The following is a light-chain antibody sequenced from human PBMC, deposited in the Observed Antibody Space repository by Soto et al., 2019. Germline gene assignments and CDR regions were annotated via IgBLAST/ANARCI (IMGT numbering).Light chain of an antibody. CDR2: WAS. CDR3: QQYYTTPWT. CDR1: QSVLYSSNNKNY. J-gene: IGKJ1*01. V-gene: IGKV4-1*01. Sequence: DIVMTQSPDSLAVSLGERATINCKSSQSVLYSSNNKNYLAWYQQKPGQPPKLLIYWASTRESGVPVRFRGSGSGTDSTLTISSLQAEDVAVYYCQQYYTTPWTFGQGTEVEIK.